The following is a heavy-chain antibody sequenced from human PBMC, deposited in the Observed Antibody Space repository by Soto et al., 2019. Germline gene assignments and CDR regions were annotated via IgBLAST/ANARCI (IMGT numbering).Heavy chain of an antibody. CDR3: AGPRNYCPGSYRPRYCYCGMDV. D-gene: IGHD3-10*01. V-gene: IGHV1-69*13. CDR2: IIPIFGTA. CDR1: GGTFSSYA. Sequence: GASVKVSCKASGGTFSSYAISWVRQAPGQGLEWMGGIIPIFGTANYAQKFQGRVTITADESTSTAYMELSSLRSEDTAVYYCAGPRNYCPGSYRPRYCYCGMDVWGQGPTVTVSS. J-gene: IGHJ6*02.